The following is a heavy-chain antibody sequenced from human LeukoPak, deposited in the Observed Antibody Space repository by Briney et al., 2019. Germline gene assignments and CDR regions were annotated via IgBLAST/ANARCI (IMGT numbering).Heavy chain of an antibody. Sequence: GGSLRLSCAASGFTFSSYGMPWVRQAPGKGLEWGAVIWYDGSNKYCADSVKGRFTISRDNSKNTLDLQMNSLRAEDTAVYYCARDRSYDFWSGYSTPDYWGQGTLVTVSS. CDR1: GFTFSSYG. V-gene: IGHV3-33*01. D-gene: IGHD3-3*01. CDR3: ARDRSYDFWSGYSTPDY. J-gene: IGHJ4*02. CDR2: IWYDGSNK.